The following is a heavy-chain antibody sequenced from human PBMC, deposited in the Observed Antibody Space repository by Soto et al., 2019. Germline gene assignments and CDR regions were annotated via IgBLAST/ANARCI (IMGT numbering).Heavy chain of an antibody. CDR2: IDSNGGYT. V-gene: IGHV3-23*05. CDR1: GFTFTTFG. D-gene: IGHD2-15*01. J-gene: IGHJ4*02. Sequence: GESLKISCVASGFTFTTFGMIWVRQAPGKVLEWVSGIDSNGGYTYYADSVKGRFTISRDNSQNTLYLQLNSLRVEDTALYFCGKRQRGGGFGVDFWGRGXLVTV. CDR3: GKRQRGGGFGVDF.